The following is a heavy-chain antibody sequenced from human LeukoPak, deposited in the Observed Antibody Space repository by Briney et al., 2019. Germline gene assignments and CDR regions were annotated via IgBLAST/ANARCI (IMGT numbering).Heavy chain of an antibody. V-gene: IGHV2-5*01. J-gene: IGHJ3*02. Sequence: SGPTLVNPTQTLTLTCTFSGFSLSTSGVGVGWIRQPPGKALEWLALIYWNDDKRYSPSLKSRLTITKDTSKNQVVLTMTNMDPVDTATYYCAHIRLDMIVVHRVAFDIWGQGTMVTVSS. CDR2: IYWNDDK. D-gene: IGHD3-22*01. CDR3: AHIRLDMIVVHRVAFDI. CDR1: GFSLSTSGVG.